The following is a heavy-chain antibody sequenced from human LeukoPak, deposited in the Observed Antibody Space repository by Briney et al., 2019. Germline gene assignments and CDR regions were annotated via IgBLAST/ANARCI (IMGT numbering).Heavy chain of an antibody. V-gene: IGHV3-49*04. CDR1: GFTFGGYA. J-gene: IGHJ4*02. D-gene: IGHD6-13*01. Sequence: GGSLRLSCTASGFTFGGYAMSWVRQAPGKGLEWVGFIRSKAYGGTTEYAASVKGRFTISRDDSKSIAYLQMNSLKTEDTAVYYCTRDTGYRSSWYLDYWGQGTLVTVSS. CDR3: TRDTGYRSSWYLDY. CDR2: IRSKAYGGTT.